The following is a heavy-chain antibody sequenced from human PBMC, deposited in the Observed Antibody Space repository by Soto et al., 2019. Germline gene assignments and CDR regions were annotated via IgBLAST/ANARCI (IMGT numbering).Heavy chain of an antibody. D-gene: IGHD6-13*01. CDR3: ASYREQLVLYGMDV. CDR1: GYTFTSYV. V-gene: IGHV1-18*01. J-gene: IGHJ6*02. CDR2: KSAYNGNT. Sequence: QVQLVQSGAEVKKPGASVKVSCKASGYTFTSYVISWVRQPPGQGLEWMGWKSAYNGNTNYAQKLQGRVPMTTDTSTSTAYMELRSLGSDDTAVYYCASYREQLVLYGMDVWGQGTTVTVSS.